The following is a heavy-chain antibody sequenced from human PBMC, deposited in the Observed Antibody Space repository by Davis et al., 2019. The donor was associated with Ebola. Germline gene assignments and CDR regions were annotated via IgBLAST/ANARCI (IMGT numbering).Heavy chain of an antibody. J-gene: IGHJ3*02. CDR3: ATLRRTITGMDDAFDI. CDR2: IYTGDSDT. Sequence: GESLKISCQASGTSFTNFWIGWVRQLPGKGLEWMGLIYTGDSDTRYSPSFRGQVTILADKSITTAYLQWDGLRASDTAIYYCATLRRTITGMDDAFDIWGQGTMVTVSS. CDR1: GTSFTNFW. V-gene: IGHV5-51*01. D-gene: IGHD1-20*01.